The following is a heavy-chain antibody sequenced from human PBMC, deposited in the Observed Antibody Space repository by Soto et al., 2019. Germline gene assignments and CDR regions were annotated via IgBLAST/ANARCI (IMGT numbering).Heavy chain of an antibody. D-gene: IGHD3-16*01. CDR3: ARDRVAGIWGDAFDI. J-gene: IGHJ3*02. CDR2: INPYNANV. Sequence: QVQLVQSGAEVKKPGASVKVSCKTSGYTFPNHGINWVRQAPGQVLEWMGWINPYNANVNYAQKLQGRVTMTTGTSTSTAYMDLRSLTSDDTAVYYCARDRVAGIWGDAFDIWGQGTMVTVSS. CDR1: GYTFPNHG. V-gene: IGHV1-18*04.